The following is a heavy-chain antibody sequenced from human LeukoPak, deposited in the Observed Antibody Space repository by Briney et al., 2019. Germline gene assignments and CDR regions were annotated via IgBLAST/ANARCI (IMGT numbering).Heavy chain of an antibody. CDR2: ISYDGSYK. Sequence: PGGSLRLSCAASGFTFSSYAMHWVRQAPGKGLEWVAVISYDGSYKYYADSVKGRFTISRDNSKNTLYLQMNSLRAEDTAVYYCARHYYMDVWGKGTTVTVSS. CDR3: ARHYYMDV. CDR1: GFTFSSYA. J-gene: IGHJ6*03. V-gene: IGHV3-30*04.